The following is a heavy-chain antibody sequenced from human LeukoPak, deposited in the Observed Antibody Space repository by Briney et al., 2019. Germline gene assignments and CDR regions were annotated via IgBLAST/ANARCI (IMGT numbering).Heavy chain of an antibody. V-gene: IGHV3-23*01. J-gene: IGHJ6*02. Sequence: GGSLRLSCTASGFTFSSSAMSWVRQAPGKGLEWVSAISGSGGSTYYADSVKGRFTISRDNSKNTLYLQMNSLRAEDTAVYYCAKWGGIPPPNYGMDVWGQGTTVTVSS. D-gene: IGHD3-16*01. CDR3: AKWGGIPPPNYGMDV. CDR1: GFTFSSSA. CDR2: ISGSGGST.